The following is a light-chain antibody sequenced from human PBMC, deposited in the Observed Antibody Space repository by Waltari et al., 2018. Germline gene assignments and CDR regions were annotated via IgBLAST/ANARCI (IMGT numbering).Light chain of an antibody. CDR2: WAS. V-gene: IGKV4-1*01. CDR3: QLYYSTPIT. Sequence: DIVMTQSPDSLAVSLGERATLNCKSSQSVLYSSNNKNYLAWYQQKPGQPPKLLIYWASTRESGVPDRFSGSGSGTDFTLTISSLQAEDVAVYYCQLYYSTPITFGPGTKVDIK. CDR1: QSVLYSSNNKNY. J-gene: IGKJ3*01.